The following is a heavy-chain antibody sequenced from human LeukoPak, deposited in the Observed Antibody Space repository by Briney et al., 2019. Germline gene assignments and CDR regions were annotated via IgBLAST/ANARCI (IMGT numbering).Heavy chain of an antibody. CDR1: GYTFTGYY. CDR3: ARDRAYCGGDCYSGVDY. J-gene: IGHJ4*02. D-gene: IGHD2-21*02. CDR2: INPNSGGT. V-gene: IGHV1-2*02. Sequence: ASVKVSCRASGYTFTGYYMHWVRQAPGQGLEWMGWINPNSGGTNYAQKFQGRVTMTRDTSISTAYMELSRLRSDDTAVYYCARDRAYCGGDCYSGVDYWGQGTLVTVSS.